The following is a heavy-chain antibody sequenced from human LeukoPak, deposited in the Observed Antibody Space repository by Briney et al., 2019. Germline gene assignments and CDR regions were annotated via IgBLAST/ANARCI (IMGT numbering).Heavy chain of an antibody. V-gene: IGHV3-30*18. CDR3: AKASGWYGIGD. CDR1: GFTFSSYG. CDR2: ISYDGSNK. Sequence: GGSLRLSCAASGFTFSSYGMHWVRQAPGKGLEWVAVISYDGSNKYYADSVKGRFTISRDNSKNTLYLQMNSLRAEDTAVYCCAKASGWYGIGDWGQGTLVTVSS. D-gene: IGHD6-19*01. J-gene: IGHJ4*02.